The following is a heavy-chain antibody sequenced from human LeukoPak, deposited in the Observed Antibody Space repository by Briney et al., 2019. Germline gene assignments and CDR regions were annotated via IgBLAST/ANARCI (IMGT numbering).Heavy chain of an antibody. Sequence: GGSLRLSCAASGFTFSSYNMNWVRQAPGKGLEWVSSISSSSTYIYYADSVKGRFTISRDDAKNSLFLQMISPRAEDTAVYYCARQPLVGPTTFDYWGQGTLVTVSS. V-gene: IGHV3-21*01. CDR1: GFTFSSYN. D-gene: IGHD1-26*01. CDR2: ISSSSTYI. J-gene: IGHJ4*02. CDR3: ARQPLVGPTTFDY.